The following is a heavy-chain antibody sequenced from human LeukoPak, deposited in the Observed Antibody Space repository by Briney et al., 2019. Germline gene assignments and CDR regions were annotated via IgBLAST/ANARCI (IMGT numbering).Heavy chain of an antibody. V-gene: IGHV3-23*01. CDR2: ISGSGDIT. D-gene: IGHD4-17*01. Sequence: PGGSLRLSCAASGFTFSSQSMTWVRQAPGKGLEWVSGISGSGDITYYADSVKGRFTISRDNSKNTLYLQMNSLRAEDTAVYYCAKDPNGDYPSGWFDPWGQGTLVTVSS. J-gene: IGHJ5*02. CDR3: AKDPNGDYPSGWFDP. CDR1: GFTFSSQS.